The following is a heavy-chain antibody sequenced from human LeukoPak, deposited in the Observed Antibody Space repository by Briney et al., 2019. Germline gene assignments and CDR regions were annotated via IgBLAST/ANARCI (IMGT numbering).Heavy chain of an antibody. CDR2: ISDSGDYT. V-gene: IGHV3-23*01. D-gene: IGHD1-26*01. J-gene: IGHJ4*02. CDR3: AKDQRPRGNYGYFDY. CDR1: GFTFSTCG. Sequence: GRSVRLSCAASGFTFSTCGMSWVRQAPGKGVEWVSSISDSGDYTYDADSVKGRFSISRDNSKNTLYLQMDRLRAEDTAVYYCAKDQRPRGNYGYFDYWGQGTLVTVSS.